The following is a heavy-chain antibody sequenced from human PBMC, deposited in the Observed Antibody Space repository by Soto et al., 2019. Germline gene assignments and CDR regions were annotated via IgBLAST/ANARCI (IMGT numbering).Heavy chain of an antibody. CDR3: ARGSYDSSGYDPRFDI. D-gene: IGHD3-22*01. CDR2: IIPIFGTA. J-gene: IGHJ3*02. V-gene: IGHV1-69*13. Sequence: GASVKVSCKASGYTFTSYAISWVRQAPGQGLEWMGGIIPIFGTANYAQKFQGRVTITADESTSTAYMELSSLRSEDTAVYYCARGSYDSSGYDPRFDIWGQGTMVTVSS. CDR1: GYTFTSYA.